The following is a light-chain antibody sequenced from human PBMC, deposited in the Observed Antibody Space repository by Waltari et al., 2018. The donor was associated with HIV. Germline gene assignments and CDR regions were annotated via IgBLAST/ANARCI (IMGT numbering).Light chain of an antibody. CDR3: GTWDTSLGAGV. Sequence: QSVLTQPPSVSAAPGQKVTIPCPGSSSKFGNDFVSWYQHLPGAAPKLLIYDNDKRPSGISDRFSGSKSGTSATLGITGLQTGDEADYYCGTWDTSLGAGVFGGGTKLTVL. CDR2: DND. CDR1: SSKFGNDF. V-gene: IGLV1-51*01. J-gene: IGLJ3*02.